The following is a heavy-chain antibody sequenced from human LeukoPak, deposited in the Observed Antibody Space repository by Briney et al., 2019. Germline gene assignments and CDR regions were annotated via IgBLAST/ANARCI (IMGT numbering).Heavy chain of an antibody. CDR3: ARRRYYDSTGYFD. J-gene: IGHJ1*01. CDR2: IYYSGRT. CDR1: GGSMSSSSYY. D-gene: IGHD3-22*01. Sequence: SETLSLICTVSGGSMSSSSYYWGWIRQPPGKGLEWIGEIYYSGRTYQNPSLRSRVSMSVDTSKNHFSLELHSVTATDTAVYYCARRRYYDSTGYFDWGRGSLVTVPS. V-gene: IGHV4-39*01.